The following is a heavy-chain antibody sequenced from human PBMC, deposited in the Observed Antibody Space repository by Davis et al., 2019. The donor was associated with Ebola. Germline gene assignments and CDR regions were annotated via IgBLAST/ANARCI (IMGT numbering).Heavy chain of an antibody. CDR3: TRDRLLGVAASVYFNY. Sequence: GESLKISCAASGFTFSSYSTNWVRQAPGKGLEWVSSISPNSDYIYYADSMKGRMTISRDNVKNSRYLQKIRLRAEDTAVYYCTRDRLLGVAASVYFNYWGQGALVTVSS. CDR2: ISPNSDYI. D-gene: IGHD6-13*01. V-gene: IGHV3-21*01. J-gene: IGHJ4*02. CDR1: GFTFSSYS.